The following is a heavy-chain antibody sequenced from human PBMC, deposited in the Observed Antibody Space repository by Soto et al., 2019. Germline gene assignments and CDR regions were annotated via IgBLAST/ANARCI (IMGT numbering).Heavy chain of an antibody. CDR2: ISGSGGST. V-gene: IGHV3-23*01. J-gene: IGHJ4*02. CDR3: ARRNSGWYFDY. CDR1: GFTFSSYA. D-gene: IGHD6-19*01. Sequence: EVQLLESGGGLVQPGGSLRLSCAASGFTFSSYAMNWVRQAPGKGLEWVSVISGSGGSTYYADSVKGRFTISRDNSENTLYLQMNSLRAEDTAVYYCARRNSGWYFDYWGQGTLVTVSS.